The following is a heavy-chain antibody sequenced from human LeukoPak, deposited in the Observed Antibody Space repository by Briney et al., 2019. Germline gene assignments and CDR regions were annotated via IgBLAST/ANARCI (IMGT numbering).Heavy chain of an antibody. V-gene: IGHV3-23*01. CDR3: ARLNREPYNYYYYMDV. Sequence: GGSLRLSCAASGFTFSSYGMSWVRQAPGKGLEWVSAISGSGGSTYYADSVKGRFTISRDNSKNTLYLQMNSLRAEDTAVYYCARLNREPYNYYYYMDVWGKGTTVTVSS. J-gene: IGHJ6*03. CDR1: GFTFSSYG. CDR2: ISGSGGST.